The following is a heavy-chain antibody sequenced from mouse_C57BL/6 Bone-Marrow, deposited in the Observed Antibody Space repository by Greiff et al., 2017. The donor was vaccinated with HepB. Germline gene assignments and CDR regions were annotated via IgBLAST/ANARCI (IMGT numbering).Heavy chain of an antibody. V-gene: IGHV14-4*01. CDR1: GFNIKDDY. CDR3: TTGVLQYYFDY. J-gene: IGHJ2*01. CDR2: IDPENGDT. Sequence: EVKLVESGAELVRPGASVKLSCTASGFNIKDDYMHWVKQRPEQGLEWIGWIDPENGDTEYASKFQGKATITADTSSNTAYLQLSSLTSEDTAVYYCTTGVLQYYFDYWGQGTTLTVSS. D-gene: IGHD2-12*01.